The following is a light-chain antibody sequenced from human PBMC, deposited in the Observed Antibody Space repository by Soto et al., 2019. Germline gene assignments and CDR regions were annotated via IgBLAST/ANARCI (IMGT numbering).Light chain of an antibody. CDR3: HQYASSPLT. V-gene: IGKV3-20*01. CDR1: QSVRSNY. J-gene: IGKJ4*01. Sequence: EIVLTQSPGTLSLSSGERATLSCRASQSVRSNYLAWYQQKPGQAPRLLIYAASSRSTGIPDRFGGSGSGTDFTLTISRLEPEDFAVYYCHQYASSPLTFGGGTKVEIK. CDR2: AAS.